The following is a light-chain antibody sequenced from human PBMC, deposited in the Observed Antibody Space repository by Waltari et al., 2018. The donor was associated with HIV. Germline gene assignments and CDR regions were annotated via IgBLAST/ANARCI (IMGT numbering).Light chain of an antibody. CDR1: SSDVGGDNY. V-gene: IGLV2-14*01. Sequence: QSALTQPASVSGSPGQSITISCIGTSSDVGGDNYVSWYQHHPGKAPKLMIYEVSTRPSGVSNRFSGSKSGNTASLTISGLQAEDEADYYCSSYTSTKVLFGGGTKLTVL. J-gene: IGLJ2*01. CDR3: SSYTSTKVL. CDR2: EVS.